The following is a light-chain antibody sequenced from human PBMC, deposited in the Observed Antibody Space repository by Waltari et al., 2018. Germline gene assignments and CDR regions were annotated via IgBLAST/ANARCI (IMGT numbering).Light chain of an antibody. J-gene: IGLJ3*02. V-gene: IGLV8-61*01. CDR3: VLYMGSGIWV. CDR1: SASVSTYYY. Sequence: QTVVTQEPSFSVSPGGTVTLTCGLNSASVSTYYYPLWYQQTPGQAPRTLIYSTNTRSSGVPDRFSGSILGNKAALTITGAQADDESDYYCVLYMGSGIWVFGGGTKLTVL. CDR2: STN.